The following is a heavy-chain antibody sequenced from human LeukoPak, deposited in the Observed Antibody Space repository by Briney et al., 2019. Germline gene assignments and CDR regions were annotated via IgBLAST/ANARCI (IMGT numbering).Heavy chain of an antibody. V-gene: IGHV4-59*01. Sequence: PSETLSLTCTVSGGSISSYYWSWIRQPPGKGLEWIGYIYYSGSTNYNPSLKSRVTISVDTSKNQFSLKLSSVTAADTAVYYCARFLVAGRVEAFDIWGQGTMVTVSS. J-gene: IGHJ3*02. CDR1: GGSISSYY. CDR3: ARFLVAGRVEAFDI. CDR2: IYYSGST. D-gene: IGHD6-19*01.